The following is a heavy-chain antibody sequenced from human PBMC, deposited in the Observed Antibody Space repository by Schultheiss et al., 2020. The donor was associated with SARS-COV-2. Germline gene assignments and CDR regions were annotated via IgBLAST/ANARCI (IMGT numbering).Heavy chain of an antibody. CDR2: ISWNSGSI. Sequence: SLKISCAASGFTFDDYAMHWVRQAPGKGLEWVSGISWNSGSIGYADSVKGRFTISRDNSKNTLYLQMNSLRAEDTAVYYCARWGTLGYCSGGSCYSDYYYGMDVWGQGTTVTFSS. CDR3: ARWGTLGYCSGGSCYSDYYYGMDV. D-gene: IGHD2-15*01. J-gene: IGHJ6*02. CDR1: GFTFDDYA. V-gene: IGHV3-9*01.